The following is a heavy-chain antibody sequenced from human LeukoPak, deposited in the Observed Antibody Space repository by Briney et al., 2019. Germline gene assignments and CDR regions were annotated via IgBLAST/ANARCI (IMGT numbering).Heavy chain of an antibody. CDR1: GGSISSYY. J-gene: IGHJ5*02. V-gene: IGHV4-4*07. CDR2: IYTSGST. D-gene: IGHD2-8*01. Sequence: PSETLSLTCTVSGGSISSYYWSWIRQPAGKGLEWIGRIYTSGSTNYNPSLKSRVTMSVDTSKNQFSLKLSSVTAADTAVYYCARGNGMRGINWFDPWGQGTLVTASS. CDR3: ARGNGMRGINWFDP.